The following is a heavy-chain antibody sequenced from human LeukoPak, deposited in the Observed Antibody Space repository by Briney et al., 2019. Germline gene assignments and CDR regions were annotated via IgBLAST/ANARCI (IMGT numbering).Heavy chain of an antibody. D-gene: IGHD3-9*01. CDR2: INPNSGGT. J-gene: IGHJ3*02. Sequence: ASVKVSCKASGYTFTGYYMHWVRQAPGQGLEWMGWINPNSGGTNYVQKFQGRVTMTRDTSISTAYMELSRLRSDDTAVYYCARDPDWLGAFDIWGQGTMVTVSS. CDR1: GYTFTGYY. CDR3: ARDPDWLGAFDI. V-gene: IGHV1-2*02.